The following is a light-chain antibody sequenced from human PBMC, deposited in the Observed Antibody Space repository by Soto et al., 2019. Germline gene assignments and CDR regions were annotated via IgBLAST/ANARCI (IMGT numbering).Light chain of an antibody. Sequence: AIRMTQSPSSFSASTGDRVTITSRARQGISSYLAWYQQKPGKAPKLLIYAASTLQSGVPSRFSGSGSGTDFTLTISCLQSEDFATYYCQQYYSYPYTFGQGTKLEIK. V-gene: IGKV1-8*01. J-gene: IGKJ2*01. CDR3: QQYYSYPYT. CDR2: AAS. CDR1: QGISSY.